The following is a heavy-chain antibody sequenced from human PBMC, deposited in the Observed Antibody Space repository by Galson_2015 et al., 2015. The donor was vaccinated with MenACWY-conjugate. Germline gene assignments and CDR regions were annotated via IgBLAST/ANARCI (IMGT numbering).Heavy chain of an antibody. CDR1: GGSISSSSYY. Sequence: ETLSLTCTVSGGSISSSSYYWDWIHQPPGRGLEWIGTIYYSGSTYYNSSLKSRVTISVDTSQNQFSLNLSSVTAADTAMYYCARHDRTAPARSGAFDIWGRGTMVTVSS. CDR2: IYYSGST. D-gene: IGHD2-2*01. CDR3: ARHDRTAPARSGAFDI. V-gene: IGHV4-39*01. J-gene: IGHJ3*02.